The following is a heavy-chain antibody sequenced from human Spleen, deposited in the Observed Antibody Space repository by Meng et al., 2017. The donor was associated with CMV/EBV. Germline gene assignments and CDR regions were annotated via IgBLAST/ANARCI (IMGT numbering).Heavy chain of an antibody. J-gene: IGHJ4*02. CDR2: TYYRSKWYN. D-gene: IGHD3-3*01. V-gene: IGHV6-1*01. Sequence: SQTLSLTCAISGDSVSSNSAAWNWIRQSPSRGLEWLGRTYYRSKWYNDYAVSVKSRITINPDTSKNQFSLQLNSVTPEDTAVYYCARAYYDFWSGYYIAPAYWGQGTLVTVSS. CDR1: GDSVSSNSAA. CDR3: ARAYYDFWSGYYIAPAY.